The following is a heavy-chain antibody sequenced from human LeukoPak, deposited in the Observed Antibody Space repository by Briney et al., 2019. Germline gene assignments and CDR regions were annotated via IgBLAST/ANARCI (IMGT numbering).Heavy chain of an antibody. Sequence: PSETLSLTCTVSGSSINTTYYWAWIRQPPGEGREWIGNIFHGVTTFYNPSLKSRVTISLDTSKNQFSLTLTSVTAADTAVYYCARGVYYDTSDNWFDPWGQGTLVTVSS. V-gene: IGHV4-38-2*02. CDR1: GSSINTTYY. CDR2: IFHGVTT. D-gene: IGHD3-22*01. J-gene: IGHJ5*02. CDR3: ARGVYYDTSDNWFDP.